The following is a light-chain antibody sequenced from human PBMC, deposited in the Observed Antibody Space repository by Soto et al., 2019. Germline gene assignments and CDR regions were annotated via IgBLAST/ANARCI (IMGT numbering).Light chain of an antibody. J-gene: IGLJ2*01. CDR2: EVT. Sequence: QSALTQPASVSGSPGQSITISCAGTRDDIGAYDYVSWYQQHPGNAPKLLVYEVTNRPSGVSDRFSGSKSGNTASLTTSGLQAEEEADYYCNSYTNSSAVVFGGGTKVTVL. V-gene: IGLV2-14*01. CDR1: RDDIGAYDY. CDR3: NSYTNSSAVV.